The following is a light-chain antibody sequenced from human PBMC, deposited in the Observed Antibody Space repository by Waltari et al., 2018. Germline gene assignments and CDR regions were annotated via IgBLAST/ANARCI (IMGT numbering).Light chain of an antibody. CDR1: QSVLYSSNNKNY. V-gene: IGKV4-1*01. CDR3: QQYYAVRRT. J-gene: IGKJ1*01. Sequence: DIVMTQSPAFLAVPLGERATINCKSSQSVLYSSNNKNYLALYQQKPGQPPRLLIHWASNRESGVPDRFSGSGSGTDFTLTISSLQAEDVAVYYCQQYYAVRRTFGQGTKVEV. CDR2: WAS.